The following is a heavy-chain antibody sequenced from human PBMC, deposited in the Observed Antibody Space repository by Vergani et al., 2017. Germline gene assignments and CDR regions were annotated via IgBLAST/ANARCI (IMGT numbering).Heavy chain of an antibody. J-gene: IGHJ4*02. V-gene: IGHV3-48*01. Sequence: VQLVESGGGVVQPGGSLRLSCAASGFTFSSYSMNWVRQAPGKGLEWVSYISSSSSTIYYADSVKGRFTISRDNAKNSLYLQMNSLRAEDTAVYYCARDGGDSSGWYGFDYWGQGTLVTVSS. CDR3: ARDGGDSSGWYGFDY. CDR1: GFTFSSYS. CDR2: ISSSSSTI. D-gene: IGHD6-19*01.